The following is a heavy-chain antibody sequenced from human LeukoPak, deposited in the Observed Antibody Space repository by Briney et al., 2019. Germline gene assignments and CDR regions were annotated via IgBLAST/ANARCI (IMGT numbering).Heavy chain of an antibody. CDR2: ISSSSSYI. J-gene: IGHJ4*02. V-gene: IGHV3-21*04. D-gene: IGHD3-22*01. CDR1: GFTVSSNY. CDR3: ARVLFLYYYDSSGYYYDY. Sequence: GGSLRLSCAASGFTVSSNYMSWVRQAPGKGLEWVSSISSSSSYIYYADSVKGRFTISRDNSKNTLYLQMNSLRAEDTAVYYCARVLFLYYYDSSGYYYDYWGQGTLVTVSS.